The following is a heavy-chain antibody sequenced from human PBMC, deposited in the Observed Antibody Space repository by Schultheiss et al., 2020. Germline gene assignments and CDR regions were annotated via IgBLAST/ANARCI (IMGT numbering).Heavy chain of an antibody. Sequence: LSLPCPVSGGSISSSSYYWGWLRQPPGTGLEWLGRIYYSGSTYSTPSLKSRVTISVDTSKNQFSLKLSSVTAADTAVYYCARHPSYNWNDDWGQGTLVTVSS. D-gene: IGHD3-16*02. V-gene: IGHV4-39*01. CDR2: IYYSGST. J-gene: IGHJ5*02. CDR3: ARHPSYNWNDD. CDR1: GGSISSSSYY.